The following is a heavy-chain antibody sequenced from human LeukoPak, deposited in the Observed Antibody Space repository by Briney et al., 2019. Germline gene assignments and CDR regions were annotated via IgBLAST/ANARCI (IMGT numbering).Heavy chain of an antibody. CDR3: ARGPQWRGDYYYMDV. CDR1: GYSFTNFD. Sequence: GASVKVSCKASGYSFTNFDINWVRQATGQGLELMGWMNPNSGNKGYAQKFQGRVTMTMNTSITTAYMELSSLRSEDTAVYYCARGPQWRGDYYYMDVWGRGTTVTVSS. CDR2: MNPNSGNK. D-gene: IGHD6-19*01. J-gene: IGHJ6*03. V-gene: IGHV1-8*01.